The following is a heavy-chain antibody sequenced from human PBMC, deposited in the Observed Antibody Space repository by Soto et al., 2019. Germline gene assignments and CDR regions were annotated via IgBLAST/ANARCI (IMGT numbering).Heavy chain of an antibody. V-gene: IGHV4-4*02. CDR3: ASKFGELLADAFDI. Sequence: QVQLQESGPGLVKPSWTLSLTCTVSNASISCRKWWPWVRQTPGKGLAWIGEIYHSGSINNNPSLKSRVTMSGDKSNNQVSLKMTSVTAADTAVYYCASKFGELLADAFDIWGQGTVVTVSS. CDR1: NASISCRKW. J-gene: IGHJ3*02. D-gene: IGHD3-10*01. CDR2: IYHSGSI.